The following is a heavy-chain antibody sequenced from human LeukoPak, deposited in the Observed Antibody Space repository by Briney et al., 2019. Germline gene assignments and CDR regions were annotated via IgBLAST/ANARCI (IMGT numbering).Heavy chain of an antibody. CDR3: ARSSLDFWSGSMTFDY. CDR2: IYYSGST. D-gene: IGHD3-3*01. Sequence: PSETLSLTCTVSGSSISSYYWSWIRQPPGKGLEWIGYIYYSGSTNYNPSLKSRVTISVDTSKNQFSLKLSSVTAADTAVYYCARSSLDFWSGSMTFDYWGQGTLVTVSS. J-gene: IGHJ4*02. CDR1: GSSISSYY. V-gene: IGHV4-59*01.